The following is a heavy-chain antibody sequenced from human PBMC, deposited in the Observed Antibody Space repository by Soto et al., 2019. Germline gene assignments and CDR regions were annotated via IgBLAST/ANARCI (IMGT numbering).Heavy chain of an antibody. D-gene: IGHD4-17*01. V-gene: IGHV1-18*01. CDR2: ISTYSGNT. Sequence: ASVKVSCKASGYTFTSYGISWVRQAPGQGLEWMGWISTYSGNTNYAQKLQGRVTMTTDTSTSTAYMELSRLRSDDTAVYYCARVTEDGDYFDYWGQGTLVTVS. CDR3: ARVTEDGDYFDY. J-gene: IGHJ4*02. CDR1: GYTFTSYG.